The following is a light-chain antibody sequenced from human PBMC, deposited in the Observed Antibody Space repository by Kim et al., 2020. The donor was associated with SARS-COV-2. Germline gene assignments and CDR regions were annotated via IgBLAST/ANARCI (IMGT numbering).Light chain of an antibody. J-gene: IGLJ2*01. CDR1: SGSIASNY. CDR2: EDN. V-gene: IGLV6-57*04. Sequence: NFMLTQPHSVSESPGKTVTISCTRSSGSIASNYVQWYQQRPGSAPTPVIYEDNQRPSGVPDRFSGSIDSSSNSASLTISGLKTEDEADYYCQSYDSSDVVFGGGTQLTVL. CDR3: QSYDSSDVV.